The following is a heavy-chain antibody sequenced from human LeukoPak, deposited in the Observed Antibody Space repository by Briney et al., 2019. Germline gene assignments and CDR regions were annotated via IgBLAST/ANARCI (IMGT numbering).Heavy chain of an antibody. Sequence: TSETLSLTCTVSGGSISSYYWIWIRQPPGKGLEWIGYIYYSGSTNYNPSLKSRVTISVDTSKNQLSLKLRSVTAADTAVYYCARMNPSYYMDVWGKGTTVTVSS. CDR1: GGSISSYY. D-gene: IGHD1-14*01. J-gene: IGHJ6*03. V-gene: IGHV4-59*01. CDR2: IYYSGST. CDR3: ARMNPSYYMDV.